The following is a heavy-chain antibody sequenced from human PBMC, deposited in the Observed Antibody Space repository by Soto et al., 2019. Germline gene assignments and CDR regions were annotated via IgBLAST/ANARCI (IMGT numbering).Heavy chain of an antibody. D-gene: IGHD3-16*01. CDR2: ISYDGSDK. V-gene: IGHV3-30*18. Sequence: QVQLVESGGGVVQPGRSLRLSCAASGFTFSSFGMHWVRQAPDKGLQWVAVISYDGSDKYYADSVKGRFTISRDDSTNTMYLQMNSLRLEDTAVYYCAKTSGYDYVWGSSGLDPWGQGTLVTDSS. CDR3: AKTSGYDYVWGSSGLDP. J-gene: IGHJ5*02. CDR1: GFTFSSFG.